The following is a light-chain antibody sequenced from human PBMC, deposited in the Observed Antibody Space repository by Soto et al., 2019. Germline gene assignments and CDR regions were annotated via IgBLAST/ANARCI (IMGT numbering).Light chain of an antibody. CDR1: QGLVHSDGFTY. Sequence: DIVMNHTPLSSALTLGQPASISCSSSQGLVHSDGFTYLRWLQQTPGQPPRLLSYKISNRFSGVTDRFSGTRAGTDLTLKIRRVEAVAVGVYYCMQASQSPRPFGRGPKVKIK. V-gene: IGKV2-24*01. CDR2: KIS. CDR3: MQASQSPRP. J-gene: IGKJ1*01.